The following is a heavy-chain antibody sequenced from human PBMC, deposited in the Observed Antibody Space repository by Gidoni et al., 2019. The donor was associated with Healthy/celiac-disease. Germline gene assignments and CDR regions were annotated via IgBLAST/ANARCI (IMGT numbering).Heavy chain of an antibody. J-gene: IGHJ1*01. CDR2: INAVNGNT. Sequence: QVQLVQSRAEVKKPGASVKVSCNVSGYTFTTYAMHWLRQAPGQRLEWMGWINAVNGNTKYSQKFQGRVTITSDTSASTAYMELSSLRSEDTAVYYCARGPLRGSSITTGSGYFQHWGQGTLVTVSS. CDR3: ARGPLRGSSITTGSGYFQH. CDR1: GYTFTTYA. D-gene: IGHD6-13*01. V-gene: IGHV1-3*01.